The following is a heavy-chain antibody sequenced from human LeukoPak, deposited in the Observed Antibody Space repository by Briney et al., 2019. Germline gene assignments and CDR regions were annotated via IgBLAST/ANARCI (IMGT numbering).Heavy chain of an antibody. CDR2: IKQDGSER. CDR3: ARDGGGSYYLNYFDY. D-gene: IGHD1-26*01. Sequence: GGSLRLSCAASGFTFSNYWMNWVRQAPGKGLEWVANIKQDGSERYYVDSVKGRLTISRDNAKNSLYLQMNSLRAEDTAVYYCARDGGGSYYLNYFDYWGQGTLVTVSS. J-gene: IGHJ4*02. V-gene: IGHV3-7*01. CDR1: GFTFSNYW.